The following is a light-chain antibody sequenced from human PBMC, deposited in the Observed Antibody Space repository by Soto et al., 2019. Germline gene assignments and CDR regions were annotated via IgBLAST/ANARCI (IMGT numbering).Light chain of an antibody. CDR1: NSDIGSNSY. J-gene: IGLJ1*01. CDR2: EVS. Sequence: QSALTQPASVSGSPGQSITIPCTGTNSDIGSNSYVAWYQQYPGKTPKHMIYEVSYRPSGVSPRFSVSKSGITASLTISALQAEDGADYYCISYTGSDTSYVFGTGTKLTVL. CDR3: ISYTGSDTSYV. V-gene: IGLV2-14*01.